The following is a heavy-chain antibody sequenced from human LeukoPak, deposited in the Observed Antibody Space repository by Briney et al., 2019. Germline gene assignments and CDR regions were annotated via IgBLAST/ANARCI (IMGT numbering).Heavy chain of an antibody. D-gene: IGHD3-10*01. CDR2: IYPGDSNV. CDR3: AKTLGSNYASAFDY. V-gene: IGHV5-51*01. CDR1: GYSFASYW. Sequence: GESLKISCKGSGYSFASYWIGWVRQMPGRGLEWMGIIYPGDSNVKYSPSFQGQVTISADESINTAYLQWSSLKASDTAMYYCAKTLGSNYASAFDYWGQGTLPPSPQ. J-gene: IGHJ4*02.